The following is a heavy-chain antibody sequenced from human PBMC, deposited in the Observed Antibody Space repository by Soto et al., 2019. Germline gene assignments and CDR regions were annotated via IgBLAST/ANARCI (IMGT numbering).Heavy chain of an antibody. V-gene: IGHV1-2*04. CDR3: ARGLEESVLGLQSSGWYGGAFDI. CDR2: INPNSGGT. CDR1: GYTFTGYY. Sequence: ASVKVSCKASGYTFTGYYMHWVRQAPGQGLEWMGWINPNSGGTNYAQKFQGWVTMTRDTSISPAYMELSRLRSDDTAVYYCARGLEESVLGLQSSGWYGGAFDIWGQGTMVTVSS. D-gene: IGHD6-19*01. J-gene: IGHJ3*02.